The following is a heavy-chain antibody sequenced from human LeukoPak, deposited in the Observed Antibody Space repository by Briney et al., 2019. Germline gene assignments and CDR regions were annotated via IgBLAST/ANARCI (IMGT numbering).Heavy chain of an antibody. D-gene: IGHD3-22*01. J-gene: IGHJ4*02. CDR1: GFTFSSYG. CDR2: IWYDGSNK. V-gene: IGHV3-33*01. Sequence: GGSLRLSCAASGFTFSSYGMHWVRQAPGKGLEWVAVIWYDGSNKYYADSVKGRFTISRDNSKNTLYLQMNSLRAEDTAVYYCARDWATPRYCDSSGYFDWGQGTLVTVSS. CDR3: ARDWATPRYCDSSGYFD.